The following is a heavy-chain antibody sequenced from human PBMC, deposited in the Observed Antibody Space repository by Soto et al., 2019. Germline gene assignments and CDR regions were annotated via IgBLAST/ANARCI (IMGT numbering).Heavy chain of an antibody. D-gene: IGHD3-10*01. Sequence: SVKVSCKASGGTFSSYAISWVPQAPGQGLEWMGGIIPIFGPANYAQKFQGGVTITADESTSTAYMERSSLRSEDTAVYYCARCYYGSGSYSFCDYWGQGTLVTVSS. CDR1: GGTFSSYA. J-gene: IGHJ4*02. V-gene: IGHV1-69*13. CDR2: IIPIFGPA. CDR3: ARCYYGSGSYSFCDY.